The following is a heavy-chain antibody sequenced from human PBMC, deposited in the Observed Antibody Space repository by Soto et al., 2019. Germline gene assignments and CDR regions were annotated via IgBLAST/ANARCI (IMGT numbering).Heavy chain of an antibody. J-gene: IGHJ4*02. CDR3: SSCSTRQCYRRPDF. CDR1: GFSFSSYT. Sequence: GGSLRLSCAASGFSFSSYTMTWVRQAPGKGLEWISVISATGGGTYYSDSVKGRFTISRDNSKNTLFLQMNSLRAEDTATYYCSSCSTRQCYRRPDFWYQGLLVTVSS. CDR2: ISATGGGT. V-gene: IGHV3-23*01. D-gene: IGHD2-2*01.